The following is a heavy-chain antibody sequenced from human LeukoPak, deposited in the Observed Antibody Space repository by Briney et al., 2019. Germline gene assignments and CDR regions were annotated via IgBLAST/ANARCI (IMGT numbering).Heavy chain of an antibody. V-gene: IGHV4-59*11. CDR2: VHYSGSA. D-gene: IGHD6-19*01. CDR3: ARGLGTVAGRIYDGFDI. J-gene: IGHJ3*02. CDR1: GGSISSHY. Sequence: SGTLSLTCTVSGGSISSHYWSWIRQPPGKGLEWIAYVHYSGSANYNPSLKSRVTISVDTSNNQFSLTLSSVTAADTAVYYCARGLGTVAGRIYDGFDIWGQGTMVTVSS.